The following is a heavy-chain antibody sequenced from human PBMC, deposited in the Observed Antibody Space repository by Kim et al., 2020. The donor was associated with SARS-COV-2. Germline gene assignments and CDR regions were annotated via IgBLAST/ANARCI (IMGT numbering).Heavy chain of an antibody. CDR2: IYWHDDK. J-gene: IGHJ6*02. V-gene: IGHV2-5*01. CDR1: GFSLSTSGVG. CDR3: EHNSPIWRMAV. D-gene: IGHD2-15*01. Sequence: SGPTLVNPTQTLTLTCTFSGFSLSTSGVGVGWIRQPPGKALEWLALIYWHDDKRYSPSLKSRPTITKDTSKNQVVLTMTNMDPVETATDYCEHNSPIWRMAVWGQGTTDTV.